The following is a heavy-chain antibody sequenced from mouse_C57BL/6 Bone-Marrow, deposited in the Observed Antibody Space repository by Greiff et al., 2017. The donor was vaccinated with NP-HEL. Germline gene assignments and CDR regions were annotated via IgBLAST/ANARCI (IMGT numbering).Heavy chain of an antibody. Sequence: VQVVESGAELVKPGASVKMSCKASGYTFTSYWITWVKQRPGQGLEWIGDIYPGSGSTNYNEKFKSKATLTVDTSSSTAYMQLSSLTSEDSAVYYCASRGFAYWGQGTLVTVSA. CDR1: GYTFTSYW. CDR3: ASRGFAY. D-gene: IGHD3-3*01. J-gene: IGHJ3*01. CDR2: IYPGSGST. V-gene: IGHV1-55*01.